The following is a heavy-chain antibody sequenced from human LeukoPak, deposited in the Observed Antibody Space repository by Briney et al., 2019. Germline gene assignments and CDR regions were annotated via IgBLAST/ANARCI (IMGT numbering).Heavy chain of an antibody. J-gene: IGHJ2*01. D-gene: IGHD6-13*01. CDR2: INWNGRST. V-gene: IGHV3-20*04. CDR3: ARGPYGSSWYWYFDL. Sequence: GGSLRLSCAASGFTFDDYGMSWVRQAPGKGLEWVSGINWNGRSTYFADSVKGRFTISRDNAKDSLYLQMNSLRVEDTAFYYCARGPYGSSWYWYFDLWGRGTLVTVSS. CDR1: GFTFDDYG.